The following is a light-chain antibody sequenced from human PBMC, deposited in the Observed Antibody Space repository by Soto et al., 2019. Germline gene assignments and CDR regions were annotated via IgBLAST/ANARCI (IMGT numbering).Light chain of an antibody. J-gene: IGKJ1*01. CDR1: QSISNF. CDR3: QQSYNTPRT. V-gene: IGKV1-39*01. Sequence: DIQMTQSPSYLSASVGDRVTITCRAGQSISNFLHWYQQKPGKAPKLLIYAASSLQSGVPSRFSGSGSGTDFTLTISSLQPEDFATYYCQQSYNTPRTFGQGTKVEIK. CDR2: AAS.